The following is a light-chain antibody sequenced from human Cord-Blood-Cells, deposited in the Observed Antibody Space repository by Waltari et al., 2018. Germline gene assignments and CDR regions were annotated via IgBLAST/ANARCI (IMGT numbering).Light chain of an antibody. J-gene: IGLJ3*02. Sequence: QSALTQPASLSGSPVQSITISCTGTSRAVGSYNLVSWYQQHPGKAPKLMIYEGSKRRSGVSNRFSGSKSGNTASLTVSGLQAEDEADYYCCSYAGSSTLVFGGGTKLTVL. CDR2: EGS. CDR3: CSYAGSSTLV. V-gene: IGLV2-23*01. CDR1: SRAVGSYNL.